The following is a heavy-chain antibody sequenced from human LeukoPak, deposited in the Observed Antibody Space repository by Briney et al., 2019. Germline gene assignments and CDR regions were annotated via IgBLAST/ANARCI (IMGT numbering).Heavy chain of an antibody. CDR1: GFTFSSYA. Sequence: PPGGSLRLSCAASGFTFSSYAMSWVRQAPGKGLEWVSAISGSGGSTYYADSVKGRFTISRDNSKNTLYLQMNSLRAEDTAVYYRANEDCSSTSCYFSFDYWGQGTLVTVSS. CDR3: ANEDCSSTSCYFSFDY. J-gene: IGHJ4*02. D-gene: IGHD2-2*01. V-gene: IGHV3-23*01. CDR2: ISGSGGST.